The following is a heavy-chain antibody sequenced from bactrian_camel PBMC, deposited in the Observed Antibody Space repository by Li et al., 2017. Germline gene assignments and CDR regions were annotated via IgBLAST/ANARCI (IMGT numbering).Heavy chain of an antibody. Sequence: HVQLVESGGGSVQAGGSLRLSCAFSGYTYSGHCMGWFRQAPGKSREGIAVIDSDGDTAYAESMKDRFTISKDNAKNTLYLQMNSLKPEDTAMYYCAADRSRMTTMQTLGFTPRYWGQGTQVTVS. CDR1: GYTYSGHC. J-gene: IGHJ4*01. CDR3: AADRSRMTTMQTLGFTPRY. V-gene: IGHV3S26*01. CDR2: IDSDGDT. D-gene: IGHD3*01.